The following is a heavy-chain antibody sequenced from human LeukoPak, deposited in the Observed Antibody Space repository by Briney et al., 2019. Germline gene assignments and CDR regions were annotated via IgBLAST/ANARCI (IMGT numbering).Heavy chain of an antibody. Sequence: ASVKVSCKASGYTFTSYGITWVRQAPGQGLEWMGWISAYNGNTNYAQKLQGRVTMTTDTSTSTAYMELRGLRSDDTAVYYCARVTKGYYYDSSGPKGYYFDYWGQGTLVTVSS. V-gene: IGHV1-18*01. CDR1: GYTFTSYG. J-gene: IGHJ4*02. D-gene: IGHD3-22*01. CDR3: ARVTKGYYYDSSGPKGYYFDY. CDR2: ISAYNGNT.